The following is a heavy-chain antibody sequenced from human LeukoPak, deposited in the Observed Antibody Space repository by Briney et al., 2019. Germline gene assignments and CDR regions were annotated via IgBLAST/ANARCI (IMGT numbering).Heavy chain of an antibody. CDR1: GYTFTTYA. V-gene: IGHV1-2*02. D-gene: IGHD3-22*01. CDR2: INPNSGGT. J-gene: IGHJ4*02. Sequence: GASVKVSCKASGYTFTTYAMNWVRQAPGQGLEWMGWINPNSGGTNYAQKFQGRVTMTRDTSISTAYMELSRLRSDDTAVYYCARAGNYYDSSGPSWGQETLVTVSS. CDR3: ARAGNYYDSSGPS.